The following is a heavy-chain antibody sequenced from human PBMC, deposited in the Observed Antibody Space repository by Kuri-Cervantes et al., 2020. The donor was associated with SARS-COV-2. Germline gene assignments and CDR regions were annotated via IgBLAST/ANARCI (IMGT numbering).Heavy chain of an antibody. CDR3: AREGIQLWEGIYYYYYGMDV. CDR1: GLTFSSYG. V-gene: IGHV3-33*08. D-gene: IGHD5-18*01. CDR2: IWYDGSNK. Sequence: GGLLRLSCAASGLTFSSYGMHWVRQAPGKGLEWVAVIWYDGSNKYYADSVKGRFTISRDNSKNTLYLQMNSLRAEDTAVYYCAREGIQLWEGIYYYYYGMDVWGQGTTVTVSS. J-gene: IGHJ6*02.